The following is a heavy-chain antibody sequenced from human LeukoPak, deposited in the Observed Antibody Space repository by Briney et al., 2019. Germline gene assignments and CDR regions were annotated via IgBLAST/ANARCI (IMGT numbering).Heavy chain of an antibody. CDR2: IYYSGST. Sequence: SETLSLTCTVSGGSISSYYWSWIRQPPGKGLEWIGYIYYSGSTYYNPYLKSRVTISVDTSKNQFSLKLSSVTAADTTVYYCARVAPVKDALDIWGQGTMVTVSS. V-gene: IGHV4-30-4*08. CDR1: GGSISSYY. J-gene: IGHJ3*02. CDR3: ARVAPVKDALDI.